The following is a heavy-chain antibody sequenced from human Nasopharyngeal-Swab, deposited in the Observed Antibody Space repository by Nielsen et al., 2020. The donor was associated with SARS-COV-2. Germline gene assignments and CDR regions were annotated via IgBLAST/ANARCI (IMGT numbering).Heavy chain of an antibody. D-gene: IGHD2-8*02. CDR3: TRGPPYTDTYWDAFDI. Sequence: GGSLRLSCAASEFTFSGSAMHWVRQASGKGLEWVGRIRSKANSYATAYAASVKGRFTISRDDSKNTAYLQMNSLKTEDTAVYYCTRGPPYTDTYWDAFDIWGQGTMVSVSS. CDR1: EFTFSGSA. J-gene: IGHJ3*02. V-gene: IGHV3-73*01. CDR2: IRSKANSYAT.